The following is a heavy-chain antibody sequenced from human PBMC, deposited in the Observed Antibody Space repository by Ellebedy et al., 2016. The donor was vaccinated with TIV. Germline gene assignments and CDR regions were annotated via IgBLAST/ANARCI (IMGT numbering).Heavy chain of an antibody. CDR1: GFTFSSYG. D-gene: IGHD5-24*01. V-gene: IGHV3-33*01. CDR2: IWYDGSNK. CDR3: ARDPQALATMVPDY. Sequence: GESLKISXAASGFTFSSYGMHWVRQAPGKGLEWVAVIWYDGSNKYYADSVKGRFTISRDNSKNTLYLQMNSLRAEDTAVYYCARDPQALATMVPDYWGQGTLVTVSS. J-gene: IGHJ4*02.